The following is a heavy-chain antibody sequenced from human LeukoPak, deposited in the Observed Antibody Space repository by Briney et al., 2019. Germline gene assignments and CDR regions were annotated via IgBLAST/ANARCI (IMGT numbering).Heavy chain of an antibody. CDR1: GFTFSNYA. CDR3: ASSNCSSTSCYPRDRYFDF. CDR2: VSYDGSNK. V-gene: IGHV3-30-3*01. D-gene: IGHD2-2*01. Sequence: GGSLRLSCAASGFTFSNYAMHWVRQAPGKGLEWVAVVSYDGSNKYYADSVKGRFTISRDNSKNTLSLQMDSLRAEDTAVYYCASSNCSSTSCYPRDRYFDFWGQGTLVTVSS. J-gene: IGHJ4*02.